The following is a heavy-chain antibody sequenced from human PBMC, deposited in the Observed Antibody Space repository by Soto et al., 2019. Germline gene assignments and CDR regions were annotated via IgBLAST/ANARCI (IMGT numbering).Heavy chain of an antibody. J-gene: IGHJ6*03. CDR2: INTNTGNP. CDR1: GYTFTSYA. V-gene: IGHV7-4-1*01. Sequence: GASVKVSCKASGYTFTSYAMNWVRQAPGQGLEWMGWINTNTGNPTYAQGFTGRFVFSLDTSVSTAYLQICSLKAEDTAVYYCARVLLSACFIVVVVAAKGYYYYYMDVWGKGTTVTVSS. CDR3: ARVLLSACFIVVVVAAKGYYYYYMDV. D-gene: IGHD2-15*01.